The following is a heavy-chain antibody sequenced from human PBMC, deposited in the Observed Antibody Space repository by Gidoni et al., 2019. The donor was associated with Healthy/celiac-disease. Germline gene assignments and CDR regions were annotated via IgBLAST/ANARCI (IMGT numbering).Heavy chain of an antibody. CDR3: ARLEIRWEHRYFDL. V-gene: IGHV4-39*01. J-gene: IGHJ2*01. Sequence: DGLEWIGSIYYSGSTYYNPSLKSRVTISVDTSKNQFSLKLSSVTAADTAVYYCARLEIRWEHRYFDLWGRGTLVTVSS. D-gene: IGHD1-26*01. CDR2: IYYSGST.